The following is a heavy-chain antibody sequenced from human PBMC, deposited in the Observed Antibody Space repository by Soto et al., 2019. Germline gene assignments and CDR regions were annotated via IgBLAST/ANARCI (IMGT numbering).Heavy chain of an antibody. J-gene: IGHJ4*02. V-gene: IGHV3-7*03. CDR1: GFTFSSYW. CDR3: ARVRTQNPDRRFYFDY. CDR2: IKQDGSEK. Sequence: GGSLRLSCAASGFTFSSYWMSWVRQAPGKGLEWVANIKQDGSEKYYVDSVKGRFTISRDNAKNSLYLQMNSLRAEDTAVYYCARVRTQNPDRRFYFDYWGQGTLVTVSS. D-gene: IGHD6-6*01.